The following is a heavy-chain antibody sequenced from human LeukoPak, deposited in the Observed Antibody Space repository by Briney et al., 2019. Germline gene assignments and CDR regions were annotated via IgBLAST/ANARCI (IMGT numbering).Heavy chain of an antibody. Sequence: GGSLRLSCAASGFTFSSYGMSWVRQAPGKGLEWVSAISGSGGSTYYADSVKGRFTISRDNSKNTLYLQMNSLRAEDTAVYYCAKASKPIAELSDFDYWGQGTLVTVSS. J-gene: IGHJ4*02. CDR2: ISGSGGST. V-gene: IGHV3-23*01. D-gene: IGHD3-10*01. CDR1: GFTFSSYG. CDR3: AKASKPIAELSDFDY.